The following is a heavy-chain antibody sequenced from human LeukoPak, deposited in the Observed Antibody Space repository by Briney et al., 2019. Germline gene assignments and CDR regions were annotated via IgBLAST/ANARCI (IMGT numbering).Heavy chain of an antibody. CDR2: ISSSSSTI. J-gene: IGHJ6*03. Sequence: GGSLRLSCAASGFTFSSYSMNWVRQAPGKGLEWVSYISSSSSTIYYADSVKGRFTISRDNSKNTLYLQMNSLRAEDTAVYYCAKDGSGSHWAYYYYMDVWGKGTTVTVSS. V-gene: IGHV3-48*01. D-gene: IGHD1-26*01. CDR3: AKDGSGSHWAYYYYMDV. CDR1: GFTFSSYS.